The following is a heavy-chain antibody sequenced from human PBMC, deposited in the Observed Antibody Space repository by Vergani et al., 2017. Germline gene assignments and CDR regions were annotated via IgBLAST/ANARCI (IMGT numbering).Heavy chain of an antibody. D-gene: IGHD3-10*01. CDR3: ARAQIVRGVLRYYYYGMDV. CDR1: GGTFTSYD. V-gene: IGHV1-8*01. CDR2: MNPNSGNT. J-gene: IGHJ6*02. Sequence: QVQLVQSGAEVKKPGSSVKVSCKASGGTFTSYDINWVRQATGQGLEWMGWMNPNSGNTGYAQKFQGRVTMTRNTSISTAYMELSSLRSEDTAVYYCARAQIVRGVLRYYYYGMDVWGQGP.